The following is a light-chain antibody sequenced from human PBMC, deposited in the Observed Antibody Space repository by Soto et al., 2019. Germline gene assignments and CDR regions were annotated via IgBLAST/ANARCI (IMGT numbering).Light chain of an antibody. CDR2: TAS. CDR3: QQYNSYSRET. Sequence: DIQMTQSPSTLSASVGGRVTITCRASQSISSWLAWYQQKPGKAPKLLIYTASSLKSGVPSRFSGSGSGTEFTLTISSLQPDDFATYYCQQYNSYSRETFGQGTKVEIK. V-gene: IGKV1-5*03. J-gene: IGKJ1*01. CDR1: QSISSW.